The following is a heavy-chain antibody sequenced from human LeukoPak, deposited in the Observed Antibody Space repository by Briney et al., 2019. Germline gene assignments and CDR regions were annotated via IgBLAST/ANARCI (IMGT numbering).Heavy chain of an antibody. D-gene: IGHD1-14*01. V-gene: IGHV4-39*01. Sequence: SETLSLTCSVSGGSISSSSSYWGWIRQPPGKGLEWIGSIYYSGSSFDNPALKSRVTISVDTSKNQFSLKLSSVTPEDTAVYYCARVNSWTEEPDTGLDYWGQGTLVTVSS. CDR1: GGSISSSSSY. CDR2: IYYSGSS. J-gene: IGHJ4*02. CDR3: ARVNSWTEEPDTGLDY.